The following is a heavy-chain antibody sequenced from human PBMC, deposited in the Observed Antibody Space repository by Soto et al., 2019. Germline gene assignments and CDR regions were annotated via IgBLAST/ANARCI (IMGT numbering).Heavy chain of an antibody. CDR3: ARGLNGSGWTGDS. J-gene: IGHJ4*02. D-gene: IGHD6-19*01. Sequence: EVQLVESGGGLVKPGGSLRLSCAASGFSFSTSRMNWVRQAPGKGPEWVSYISSSSGYISYADSVKGRFTISRDNAKNSLYPQMNSLRVEETAGYYCARGLNGSGWTGDSWGQGTLVTVSS. CDR1: GFSFSTSR. CDR2: ISSSSGYI. V-gene: IGHV3-21*01.